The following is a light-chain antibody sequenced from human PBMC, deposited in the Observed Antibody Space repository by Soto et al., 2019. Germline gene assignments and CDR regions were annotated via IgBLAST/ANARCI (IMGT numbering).Light chain of an antibody. CDR2: KAS. CDR3: QPYDKFSHT. Sequence: DIQMTQSPSSMSASVGGRVNITCRSSQTISTFLHWYQQKPGKAAKLLIYKASTLEGGVTSRFSGSGSGTEFTLTISSLQPDDFATYYCQPYDKFSHTVGQGTKVDIK. CDR1: QTISTF. J-gene: IGKJ1*01. V-gene: IGKV1-5*03.